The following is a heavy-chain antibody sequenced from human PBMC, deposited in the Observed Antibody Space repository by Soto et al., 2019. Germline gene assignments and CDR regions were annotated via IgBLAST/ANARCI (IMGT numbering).Heavy chain of an antibody. J-gene: IGHJ6*02. CDR1: GVFSSSYY. V-gene: IGHV4-59*01. CDR3: ARGGYGMDV. CDR2: IYYSGST. Sequence: PSETLSLTCTVSGVFSSSYYWSWIRQPPGKGLELIGYIYYSGSTKYNPSLKSRVTISIDTSKNQFSLKLSSVTAADTAVYYCARGGYGMDVWGQGTTVTVSS.